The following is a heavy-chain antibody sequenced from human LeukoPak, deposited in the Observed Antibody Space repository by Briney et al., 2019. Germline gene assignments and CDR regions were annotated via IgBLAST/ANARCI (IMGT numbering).Heavy chain of an antibody. D-gene: IGHD3-3*01. Sequence: GGSLRLSCAASGFTFSTYWMNWVRQAPGKGLEWVANIKQDGSEKYYVDSVKGRFTLSKDSAKNSLYLQMNSLRAEDTAVYYCARAEWSNWSFDRWGRGTLVTVSS. CDR3: ARAEWSNWSFDR. CDR1: GFTFSTYW. V-gene: IGHV3-7*03. CDR2: IKQDGSEK. J-gene: IGHJ2*01.